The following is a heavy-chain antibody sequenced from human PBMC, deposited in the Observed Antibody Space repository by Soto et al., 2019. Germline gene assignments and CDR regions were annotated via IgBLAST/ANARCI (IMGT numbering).Heavy chain of an antibody. J-gene: IGHJ5*02. CDR1: GFTFSGFW. CDR3: ARTNGFDP. Sequence: GGLMRLCCAASGFTFSGFWGTWVRQAPGKGLEWVANIKEDGSEKYYVDSVKGRFTISRDNAKNSLYLQMNSLRAEDTAVYYCARTNGFDPWGQGTLVTVSS. V-gene: IGHV3-7*05. CDR2: IKEDGSEK.